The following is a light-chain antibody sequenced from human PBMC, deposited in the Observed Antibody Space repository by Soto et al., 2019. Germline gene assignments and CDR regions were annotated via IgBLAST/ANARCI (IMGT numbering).Light chain of an antibody. V-gene: IGKV1-39*01. J-gene: IGKJ5*01. CDR1: ESINRH. CDR2: AAS. CDR3: QQSYTALSIT. Sequence: DIQMTQSPSSLSASVGDRVTITCRASESINRHLNWYQQQPGRAPKLPIYAASSLQNGVPSRFRGGGSGTDFTLISTNLQPEDFATYYCQQSYTALSITFGQGTRLEIK.